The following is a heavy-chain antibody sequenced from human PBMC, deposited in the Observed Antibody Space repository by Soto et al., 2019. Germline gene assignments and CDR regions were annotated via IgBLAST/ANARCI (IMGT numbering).Heavy chain of an antibody. CDR1: GFTFSSYA. CDR2: ISGSGGST. D-gene: IGHD3-10*01. Sequence: GGSLRLSCAASGFTFSSYAMSWVRQAPGKGLEWVSAISGSGGSTYYADSVKGRFTISRDNSKNTLYLQMNSLRAKDTAVYYCAKADHEYGSGSYYNAEYGYWGQGTLVTVSS. J-gene: IGHJ4*02. V-gene: IGHV3-23*01. CDR3: AKADHEYGSGSYYNAEYGY.